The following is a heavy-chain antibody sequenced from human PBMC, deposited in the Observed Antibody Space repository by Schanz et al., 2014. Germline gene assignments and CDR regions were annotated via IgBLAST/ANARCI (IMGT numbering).Heavy chain of an antibody. CDR2: IKSKTDGETT. Sequence: EVQLLESGGGLVQPGGSLKLSCAASGLIFSNYVMSWVRQAPGKGLEWVGRIKSKTDGETTDYAAPVKGRFSISRDDSQSTLYLQMNSLKIEDTAVYYCATASSPVREAGAGSSFHLWGQGTLVTVSP. CDR3: ATASSPVREAGAGSSFHL. J-gene: IGHJ5*02. V-gene: IGHV3-15*01. D-gene: IGHD6-13*01. CDR1: GLIFSNYV.